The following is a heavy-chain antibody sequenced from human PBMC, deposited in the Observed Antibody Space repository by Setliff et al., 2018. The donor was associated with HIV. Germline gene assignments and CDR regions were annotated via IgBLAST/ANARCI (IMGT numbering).Heavy chain of an antibody. CDR1: GFTFSNYT. CDR3: ARGVAAAGTDY. Sequence: GESLKISCAASGFTFSNYTMNWVRQAPGKGLEWVSSISYSTGYIYYADSVKGRFTISRDNTKSSLYLQMNSLRAEDTAVYYCARGVAAAGTDYWGQGTLVTVSS. CDR2: ISYSTGYI. J-gene: IGHJ4*02. D-gene: IGHD6-13*01. V-gene: IGHV3-21*01.